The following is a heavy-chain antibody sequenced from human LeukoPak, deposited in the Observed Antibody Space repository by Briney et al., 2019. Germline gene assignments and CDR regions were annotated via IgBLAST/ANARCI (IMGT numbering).Heavy chain of an antibody. V-gene: IGHV4-31*03. CDR3: ARTDYGYSRDWFDP. CDR1: GGSISSGGYY. Sequence: PSETLSLTCTVSGGSISSGGYYWSWIRQHPGKGLEWIGYIYYSGSTYYNPSLKSRVTISVDTSKNQFSLKLSSVTAADTAVYYCARTDYGYSRDWFDPWGQGTLVTVSS. J-gene: IGHJ5*02. D-gene: IGHD4-17*01. CDR2: IYYSGST.